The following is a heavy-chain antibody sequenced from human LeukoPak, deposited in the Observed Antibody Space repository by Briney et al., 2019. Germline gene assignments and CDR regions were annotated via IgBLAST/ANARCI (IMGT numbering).Heavy chain of an antibody. CDR1: GYTFTSHA. V-gene: IGHV1-69*06. Sequence: SVKVSCKASGYTFTSHAMNWVRQAPGQGLEWMGGIIPIFGTANYAQKFQGRVTITADKSTSTAYMELSSLRSEDTAVYYCARDPLGWDLLFDYWGQGTLVTVSS. D-gene: IGHD6-19*01. J-gene: IGHJ4*02. CDR3: ARDPLGWDLLFDY. CDR2: IIPIFGTA.